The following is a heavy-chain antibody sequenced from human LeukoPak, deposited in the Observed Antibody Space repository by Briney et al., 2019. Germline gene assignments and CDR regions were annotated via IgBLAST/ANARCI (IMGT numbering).Heavy chain of an antibody. Sequence: PGKSLRLSCAASGFTFSSYGMHWVRQAPGKGLEWVAIIWYDGGNEYYADPVKGRFTISRDNSKNTLYLQVNSLRAEDTAVYYCARSTSGSGYDIDYWGQGTLVTVSS. V-gene: IGHV3-33*01. J-gene: IGHJ4*02. CDR2: IWYDGGNE. CDR1: GFTFSSYG. D-gene: IGHD5-12*01. CDR3: ARSTSGSGYDIDY.